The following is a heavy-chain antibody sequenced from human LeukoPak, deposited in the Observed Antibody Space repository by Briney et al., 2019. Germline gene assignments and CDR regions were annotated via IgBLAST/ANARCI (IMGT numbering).Heavy chain of an antibody. D-gene: IGHD6-19*01. J-gene: IGHJ4*02. CDR3: AKEGQWLTRPLDY. CDR1: GVTLSSYA. CDR2: ISSSGSGGNT. Sequence: GGSLRLSCAASGVTLSSYAISWARQAPGKGLEWVSGISSSGSGGNTYYADSVKGRFTISRDNSKNTLYLQMNSLRAEDTAVYYCAKEGQWLTRPLDYWGQGTLVTVSS. V-gene: IGHV3-23*01.